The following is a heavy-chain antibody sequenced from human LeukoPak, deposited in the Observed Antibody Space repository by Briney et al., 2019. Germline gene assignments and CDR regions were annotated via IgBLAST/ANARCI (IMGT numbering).Heavy chain of an antibody. D-gene: IGHD6-13*01. J-gene: IGHJ4*02. Sequence: GGSLRLSCAASGFTFSNYEMNWVRQAPGKGLEWVSYISSNGSTIYYADSVKGRFTISRDNAKNSLYLQMNSLRAEDTAVYYCARQLTPYYFDYWGQGTLVTVSS. CDR2: ISSNGSTI. V-gene: IGHV3-48*03. CDR3: ARQLTPYYFDY. CDR1: GFTFSNYE.